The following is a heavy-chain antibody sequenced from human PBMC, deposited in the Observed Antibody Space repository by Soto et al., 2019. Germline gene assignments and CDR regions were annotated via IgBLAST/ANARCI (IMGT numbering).Heavy chain of an antibody. Sequence: GGSLRLSCAASGFTFSSYAMHWVRQAPGKGLEWVAVISYDGSNKYYADSVKGRFTISRGNSKNTLYLQMNSLRAEDTAVYYCARAYYSSSWYGHYYYGMDVWGQGTTVTVSS. V-gene: IGHV3-30-3*01. J-gene: IGHJ6*02. CDR3: ARAYYSSSWYGHYYYGMDV. CDR2: ISYDGSNK. D-gene: IGHD6-13*01. CDR1: GFTFSSYA.